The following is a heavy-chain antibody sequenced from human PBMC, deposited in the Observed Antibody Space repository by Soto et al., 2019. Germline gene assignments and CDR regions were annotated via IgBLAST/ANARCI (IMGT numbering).Heavy chain of an antibody. CDR2: INPRDGST. Sequence: QVQLVQSGAEVKKPGASVKVSCKASGYTLTSHYMHWVRQAHGQGHEWMGIINPRDGSTRYAQKFQGRVTMTSDTSTSTVYMELSSLRSDDTAAYYCARSYVQSRPIDFWGQGTLVTVSS. D-gene: IGHD3-10*02. J-gene: IGHJ4*02. CDR1: GYTLTSHY. CDR3: ARSYVQSRPIDF. V-gene: IGHV1-46*01.